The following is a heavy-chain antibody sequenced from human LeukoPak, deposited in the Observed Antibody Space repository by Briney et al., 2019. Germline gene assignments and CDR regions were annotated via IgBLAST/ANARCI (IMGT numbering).Heavy chain of an antibody. V-gene: IGHV3-23*01. J-gene: IGHJ4*02. D-gene: IGHD3-10*01. CDR1: GFTFSSYG. CDR2: ISGSGGST. Sequence: GGSLRLSCAASGFTFSSYGMHWVRQAPGKGLEWVSAISGSGGSTYYADSVKGRFTISRDNSKNTLYLQMNSLRAEDTAVYYCAKVRGVIIRGPFDYWGQGTLVTVSS. CDR3: AKVRGVIIRGPFDY.